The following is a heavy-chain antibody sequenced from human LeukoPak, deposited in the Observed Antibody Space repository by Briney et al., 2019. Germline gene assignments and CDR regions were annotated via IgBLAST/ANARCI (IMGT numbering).Heavy chain of an antibody. V-gene: IGHV4-39*01. D-gene: IGHD6-13*01. Sequence: PSETLSLTCTVSGGSISSSSYYWGWIRQPPGKGLEWIGSIYYSGSTYYNPSLKSRVTISVDTSKNQFSLKLSSVTAADTAVHYCARPGQLGRYYFDYWGQGTLVTVSS. CDR2: IYYSGST. CDR1: GGSISSSSYY. CDR3: ARPGQLGRYYFDY. J-gene: IGHJ4*02.